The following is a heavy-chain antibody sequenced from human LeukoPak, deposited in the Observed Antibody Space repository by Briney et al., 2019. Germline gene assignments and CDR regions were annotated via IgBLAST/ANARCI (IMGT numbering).Heavy chain of an antibody. J-gene: IGHJ4*02. CDR1: GFNFSDFY. Sequence: GGSLRLSCAASGFNFSDFYMSWIRQAPGIGLEWISYIGTRSNPIYYADSVKGRFTISRDDAKNSLYLQMNSLRDEDTAVYFCAREARGSGRDFDYWGQGILVTVSS. D-gene: IGHD1-26*01. CDR3: AREARGSGRDFDY. V-gene: IGHV3-11*01. CDR2: IGTRSNPI.